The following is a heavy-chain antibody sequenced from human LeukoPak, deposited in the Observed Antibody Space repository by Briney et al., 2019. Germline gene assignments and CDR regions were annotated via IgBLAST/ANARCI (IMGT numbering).Heavy chain of an antibody. CDR3: TSPCSSTSCYEANWFDP. J-gene: IGHJ5*02. D-gene: IGHD2-2*01. CDR2: IRSKAYGGTT. V-gene: IGHV3-49*03. CDR1: GFTFGDYP. Sequence: PGGSLRLSCTASGFTFGDYPMSWLPQAPGKGLEWVILIRSKAYGGTTEYAASVKSRFTISRDDSKSIAYLQMNSLKTEDTAVYYCTSPCSSTSCYEANWFDPWGQGTLVTVSS.